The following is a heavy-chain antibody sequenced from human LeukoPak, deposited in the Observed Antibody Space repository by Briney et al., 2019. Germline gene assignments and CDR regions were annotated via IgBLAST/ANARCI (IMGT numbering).Heavy chain of an antibody. CDR2: INHSGST. V-gene: IGHV4-34*01. Sequence: PSETLSLTCADYGESFSGYYWSWIRQPPGKGLEWIGEINHSGSTNYNPSLKSRVTISVDTSKNQFSLKLSSVTAADTAVYYCARGSSSPDSFVYYYGMDVWGQGTTVTVSS. J-gene: IGHJ6*02. D-gene: IGHD6-13*01. CDR1: GESFSGYY. CDR3: ARGSSSPDSFVYYYGMDV.